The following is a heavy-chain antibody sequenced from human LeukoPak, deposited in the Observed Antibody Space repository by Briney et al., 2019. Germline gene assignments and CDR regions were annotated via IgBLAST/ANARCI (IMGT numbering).Heavy chain of an antibody. J-gene: IGHJ6*02. Sequence: SETLSLTCTVPGGSISSGGYYWSWIRQHPGKGLEWIGYIYYSGSTYYNPSLKSRVTISVDTSKNQFSLKLSSVTAADTAVYYCARAGIAVAGTKYYYGMDVWGQGTTVTVSS. D-gene: IGHD6-19*01. CDR2: IYYSGST. V-gene: IGHV4-31*03. CDR1: GGSISSGGYY. CDR3: ARAGIAVAGTKYYYGMDV.